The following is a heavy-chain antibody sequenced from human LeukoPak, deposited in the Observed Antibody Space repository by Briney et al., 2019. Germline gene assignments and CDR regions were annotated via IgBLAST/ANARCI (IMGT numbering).Heavy chain of an antibody. CDR2: IYTSGST. D-gene: IGHD3-10*01. J-gene: IGHJ4*02. CDR3: ARERITMVRGVTSFSDY. CDR1: GGSISSYY. V-gene: IGHV4-4*07. Sequence: SETLSLTCTVSGGSISSYYWSWIRQPAGKGLEWIGRIYTSGSTNYNPSLKSRVTMSVDTSKNQFSLKLSSVTAADTAVYYCARERITMVRGVTSFSDYWGQGTLVTVSS.